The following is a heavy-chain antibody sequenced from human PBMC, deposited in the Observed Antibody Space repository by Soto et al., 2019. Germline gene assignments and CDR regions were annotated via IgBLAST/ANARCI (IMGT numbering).Heavy chain of an antibody. CDR2: IWYDGSNK. CDR1: GFTFSSYG. Sequence: QVQLVESGGGVVQPGRSLRLSCAASGFTFSSYGMHWVRQAPGKGLEWVAVIWYDGSNKYYADSVKGRFTISRDNSKNTLYLQMNSLRAEDTAVYYCARDLSGYDFEGVHFDYWGQGTLVTVSS. V-gene: IGHV3-33*01. D-gene: IGHD5-12*01. CDR3: ARDLSGYDFEGVHFDY. J-gene: IGHJ4*02.